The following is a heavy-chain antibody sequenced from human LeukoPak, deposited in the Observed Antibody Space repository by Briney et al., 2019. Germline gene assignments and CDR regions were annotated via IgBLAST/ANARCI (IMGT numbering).Heavy chain of an antibody. D-gene: IGHD5-12*01. CDR2: ISGSGGST. V-gene: IGHV3-23*01. Sequence: PGGSLRLSCAASGFTFSSYAMSWVRPAPGQGLEGVSAISGSGGSTYYADSVKGRFTISRDNSKNTLYLQMNSLRAEDTAVYYCAKGLRDIVALMDVWGKGTTVTVSS. J-gene: IGHJ6*04. CDR1: GFTFSSYA. CDR3: AKGLRDIVALMDV.